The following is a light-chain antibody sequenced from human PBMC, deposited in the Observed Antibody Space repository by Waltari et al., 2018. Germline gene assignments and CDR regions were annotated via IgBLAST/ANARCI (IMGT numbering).Light chain of an antibody. CDR3: HQYYIPPLT. V-gene: IGKV4-1*01. Sequence: DIVMTQSPDSLAVSLGERATINCKSSQIVLSTSNRKTYLAWYQQKPGQTPRLLINWASTRASGVPDRFSGSGSGTDFTLTVSSLQAEDVAVYYCHQYYIPPLTFGQGTRLEIK. CDR2: WAS. CDR1: QIVLSTSNRKTY. J-gene: IGKJ5*01.